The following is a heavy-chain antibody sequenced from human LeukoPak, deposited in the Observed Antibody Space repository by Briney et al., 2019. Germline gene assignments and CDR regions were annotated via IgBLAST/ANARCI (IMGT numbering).Heavy chain of an antibody. V-gene: IGHV3-48*03. J-gene: IGHJ3*02. Sequence: GGSLRLSCAASGFTFSSYEMNWVRQAPGKGLGWVSYISGSGSSIYYADSVKGRFTISRDNAKNSLFLQMNSLRAEDTAVYFCAHVKARSGSTFDIWGQGTMVTVSS. D-gene: IGHD3-10*01. CDR3: AHVKARSGSTFDI. CDR2: ISGSGSSI. CDR1: GFTFSSYE.